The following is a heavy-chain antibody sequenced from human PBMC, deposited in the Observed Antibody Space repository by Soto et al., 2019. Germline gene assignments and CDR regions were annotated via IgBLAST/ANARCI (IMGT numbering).Heavy chain of an antibody. CDR3: ARGRVEDSSGWATYFDY. CDR1: GFTFSGYS. V-gene: IGHV3-64*01. J-gene: IGHJ4*02. D-gene: IGHD6-19*01. CDR2: INTNGVNT. Sequence: EVQLVESGGGLVQPGGSLRLSCAASGFTFSGYSMFWVRQAPGKGLEYVSAINTNGVNTFYAKSVKGRFTISRDNSKSTMYLQMVSLRAEDMAVYYCARGRVEDSSGWATYFDYWCQGTLVTVSS.